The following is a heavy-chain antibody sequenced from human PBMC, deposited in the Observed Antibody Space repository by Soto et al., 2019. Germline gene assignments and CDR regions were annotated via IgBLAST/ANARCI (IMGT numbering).Heavy chain of an antibody. D-gene: IGHD3-22*01. CDR3: ARDLISGYYYPDY. V-gene: IGHV3-33*01. Sequence: GGSLRLSCAASGFTFSSYGMHWVRQAPGKGLEWVAVIWYDGSNKYYADSVKGRFTISRDNSKNTLYLQMNSLRAEDTAVYYCARDLISGYYYPDYWGQGTLVTVSS. J-gene: IGHJ4*02. CDR2: IWYDGSNK. CDR1: GFTFSSYG.